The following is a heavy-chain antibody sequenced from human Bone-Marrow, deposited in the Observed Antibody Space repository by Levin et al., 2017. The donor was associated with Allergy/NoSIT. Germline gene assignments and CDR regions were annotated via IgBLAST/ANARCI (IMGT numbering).Heavy chain of an antibody. D-gene: IGHD3-22*01. Sequence: GASVKVSCAASGFTFSDYWMNWVRQAPGKGPQWVANIKQDGSEKYYVDSVKGRFTISRDNVKNLLYLQMNSLRVEDTAVYYCARPPIVEEYYDSSGYGYWGQGTLVTVSS. CDR1: GFTFSDYW. CDR3: ARPPIVEEYYDSSGYGY. J-gene: IGHJ4*02. CDR2: IKQDGSEK. V-gene: IGHV3-7*01.